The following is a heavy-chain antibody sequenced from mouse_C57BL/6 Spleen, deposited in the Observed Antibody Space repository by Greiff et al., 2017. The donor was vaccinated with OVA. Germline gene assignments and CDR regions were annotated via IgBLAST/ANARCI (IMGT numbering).Heavy chain of an antibody. Sequence: QVQLQQSGAELARPGASVKMSCKASGYTFTSYTMHWVKQRPGQGLEWIGYINPSSGYTKYNQKFKDKATLTADKSSSTAYMQLSSLTSEDSAVYYGAREGGNYVVYFDVWGTGTTVTVSS. D-gene: IGHD2-1*01. J-gene: IGHJ1*03. CDR1: GYTFTSYT. CDR3: AREGGNYVVYFDV. V-gene: IGHV1-4*01. CDR2: INPSSGYT.